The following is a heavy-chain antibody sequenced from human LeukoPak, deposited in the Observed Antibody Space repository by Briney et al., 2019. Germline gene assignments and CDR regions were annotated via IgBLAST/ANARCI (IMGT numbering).Heavy chain of an antibody. CDR3: AKQRGSGCLDY. V-gene: IGHV3-7*01. D-gene: IGHD6-19*01. CDR2: IKQDGSDT. CDR1: RPTLSNYW. J-gene: IGHJ4*02. Sequence: GGSLTLSRAPSRPTLSNYWISSVRQAPGEGLEWVANIKQDGSDTYYVASVKGRFTFSRDNAKNSLSLQINSLRAEDTAVYYCAKQRGSGCLDYWGQGTLVTVSS.